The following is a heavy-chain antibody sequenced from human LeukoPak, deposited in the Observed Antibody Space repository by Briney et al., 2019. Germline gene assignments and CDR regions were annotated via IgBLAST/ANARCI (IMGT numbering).Heavy chain of an antibody. J-gene: IGHJ4*02. CDR2: IRSKGYGRTT. CDR1: GFTFGDYA. D-gene: IGHD2-15*01. CDR3: IKSRGGGYSGIDY. Sequence: PGRSLRLSCTASGFTFGDYAMSWVRQAPGQGLEWVGLIRSKGYGRTTEYAASVKGRFTISRDDSKSIAYLQMNSLKTEDTAVYYCIKSRGGGYSGIDYWGQGTLVTVSS. V-gene: IGHV3-49*04.